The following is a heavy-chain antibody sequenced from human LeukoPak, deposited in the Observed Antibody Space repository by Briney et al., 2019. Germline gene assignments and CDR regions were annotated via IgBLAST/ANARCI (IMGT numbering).Heavy chain of an antibody. CDR1: GYTFTSYD. J-gene: IGHJ4*02. CDR2: MNPNSGNT. D-gene: IGHD2-15*01. Sequence: ASVKVSCKASGYTFTSYDINWVRQATGQGLEWMGWMNPNSGNTGYAQKFQGRVTMTRNTSISTAYMELSSLRPEDTAVYYCARGRRGSYYFDYWGQGTLVTVSS. V-gene: IGHV1-8*01. CDR3: ARGRRGSYYFDY.